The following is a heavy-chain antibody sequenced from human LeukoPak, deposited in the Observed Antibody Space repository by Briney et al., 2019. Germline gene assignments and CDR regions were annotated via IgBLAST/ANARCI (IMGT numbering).Heavy chain of an antibody. CDR3: ATRDPPIAAAGQTTYYYYYMDV. CDR2: MNPNSGNT. CDR1: GYTFTSYD. J-gene: IGHJ6*03. Sequence: GASVKVSCKASGYTFTSYDINWLRQATGQGLEWMGWMNPNSGNTGYAQKFQGRVTITRNTSISTAYMELSSLRSEDTAVYYCATRDPPIAAAGQTTYYYYYMDVWGKGTTVTVSS. D-gene: IGHD6-13*01. V-gene: IGHV1-8*03.